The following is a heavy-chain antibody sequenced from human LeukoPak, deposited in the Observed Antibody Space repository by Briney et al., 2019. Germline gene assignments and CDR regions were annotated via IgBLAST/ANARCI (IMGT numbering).Heavy chain of an antibody. D-gene: IGHD5-24*01. Sequence: SVKASCKASGGTFSSYAISWVRQAPGQGLEWMGRIIPILGIANYAQKFQGRVTITADKSTSTAYMELSSLRSEDTAVYYCAREFGYRSGGYYYYYGMDVWGQGTTVTVSS. CDR1: GGTFSSYA. CDR3: AREFGYRSGGYYYYYGMDV. V-gene: IGHV1-69*04. J-gene: IGHJ6*02. CDR2: IIPILGIA.